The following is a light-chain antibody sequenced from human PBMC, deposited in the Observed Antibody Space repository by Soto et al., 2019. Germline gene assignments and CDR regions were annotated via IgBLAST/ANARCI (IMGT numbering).Light chain of an antibody. Sequence: QSVLTQPASVSGSPGQSITISCTGTSSDVGSYNFVSWYQQHPGKAPKLMIYEGSERPSGVSNRFSGSKSGNTASLTISGLQAEDAADYYCCSYAGSSTYVFGGGTQLTVL. CDR2: EGS. CDR3: CSYAGSSTYV. CDR1: SSDVGSYNF. V-gene: IGLV2-23*01. J-gene: IGLJ7*01.